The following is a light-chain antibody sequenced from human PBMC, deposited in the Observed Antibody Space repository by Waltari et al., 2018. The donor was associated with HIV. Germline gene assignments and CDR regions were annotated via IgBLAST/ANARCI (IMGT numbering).Light chain of an antibody. Sequence: QSALTQPASVSGSPGQSITISCTGTSSDVGGYNYVSWYQQHPGKAPKLMIYDVSNRPTGVSKRFSGSKSGNTASLTISGLQAEDEADYYCSSYTSSSTPYVVFGGGTKLTVL. CDR3: SSYTSSSTPYVV. V-gene: IGLV2-14*03. J-gene: IGLJ2*01. CDR1: SSDVGGYNY. CDR2: DVS.